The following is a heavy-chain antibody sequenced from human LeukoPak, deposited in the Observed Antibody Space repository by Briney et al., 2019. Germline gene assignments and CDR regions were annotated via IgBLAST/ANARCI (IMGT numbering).Heavy chain of an antibody. CDR2: FDPEDGET. D-gene: IGHD5-18*01. CDR3: ATDGDRYGYELDY. J-gene: IGHJ4*02. Sequence: ASLKISCKVSGYTLTELSMHWVLQAPGKGLEWMGGFDPEDGETINAQKFQGRVTMTEDTSTDTAYRGLSSLRSEDTAVYYCATDGDRYGYELDYWGQGTLVTVSS. CDR1: GYTLTELS. V-gene: IGHV1-24*01.